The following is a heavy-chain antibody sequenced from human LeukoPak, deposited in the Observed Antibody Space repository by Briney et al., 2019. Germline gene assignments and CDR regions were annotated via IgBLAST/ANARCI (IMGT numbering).Heavy chain of an antibody. J-gene: IGHJ4*02. Sequence: ASVKVSCKASGYTFNGHYMHWVRQAPGQGLEGMGIINPSGGSTGYAQKFQGRVTMTRDTSTSTVYMELSSLRSEDTAVYYCARVAYGGNFPFGYWGQGTLVTVSS. D-gene: IGHD4-23*01. CDR2: INPSGGST. CDR3: ARVAYGGNFPFGY. CDR1: GYTFNGHY. V-gene: IGHV1-46*02.